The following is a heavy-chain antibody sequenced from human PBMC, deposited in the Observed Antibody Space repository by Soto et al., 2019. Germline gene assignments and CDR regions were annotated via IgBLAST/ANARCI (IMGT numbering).Heavy chain of an antibody. CDR3: ARWAVGLVY. J-gene: IGHJ4*02. V-gene: IGHV1-3*05. Sequence: QVQLVQSGAEERKPGASVKVSCKASGYTFTSYAMHWVRQAPGQRLEWMGWINAGNGNTKYSQKFQGRVTITRDTSARPAYMELSNRRSEDPSVYDCARWAVGLVYRGKETLVTVPS. CDR1: GYTFTSYA. D-gene: IGHD3-16*01. CDR2: INAGNGNT.